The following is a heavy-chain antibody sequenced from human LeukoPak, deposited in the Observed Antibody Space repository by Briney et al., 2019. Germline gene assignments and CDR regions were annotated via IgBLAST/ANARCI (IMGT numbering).Heavy chain of an antibody. Sequence: GGSLRLSCATSGFNFRDYGMHWVRQAPGKGLEWVALISYDGSNKYYADSVRGRFTISRDNSKNTLYLQMNSLRAEDTAVYYCAREWQWLVRYFDYWGQGTLVTVSS. V-gene: IGHV3-30*03. CDR1: GFNFRDYG. CDR3: AREWQWLVRYFDY. D-gene: IGHD6-19*01. J-gene: IGHJ4*02. CDR2: ISYDGSNK.